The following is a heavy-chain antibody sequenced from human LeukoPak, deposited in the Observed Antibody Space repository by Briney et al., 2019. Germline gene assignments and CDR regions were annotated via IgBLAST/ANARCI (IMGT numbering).Heavy chain of an antibody. V-gene: IGHV3-30*03. CDR2: ISYDGSNK. Sequence: GGSLRLSCAASGFTFSRYWMTWVRQAPGKGLEWVALISYDGSNKYYADSVKGRFTISRDNSKNTLYLQMNSLRSEDTAVYYCARRGSNVTPSPTTFWYDWFDPWGQGTLVTVSS. D-gene: IGHD3-10*01. CDR1: GFTFSRYW. CDR3: ARRGSNVTPSPTTFWYDWFDP. J-gene: IGHJ5*02.